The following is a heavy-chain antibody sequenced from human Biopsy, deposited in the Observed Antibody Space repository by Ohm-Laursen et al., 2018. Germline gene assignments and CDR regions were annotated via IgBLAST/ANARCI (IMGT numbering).Heavy chain of an antibody. J-gene: IGHJ6*02. CDR1: GSSLSARGMC. CDR3: ARTPILIVSAGLVYRHRRHLQGMDV. D-gene: IGHD6-13*01. V-gene: IGHV2-70*11. CDR2: VDWDDYK. Sequence: TQTLTLTCSFSGSSLSARGMCVSWIRQAPGKALEWLARVDWDDYKDYSASLQTKLSISKDTPNDQVVLTVNNVDPADTATYYCARTPILIVSAGLVYRHRRHLQGMDVWGQGIAVTVS.